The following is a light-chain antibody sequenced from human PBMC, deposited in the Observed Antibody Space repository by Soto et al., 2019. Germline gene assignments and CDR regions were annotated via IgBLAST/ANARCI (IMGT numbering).Light chain of an antibody. CDR1: QSISNY. CDR3: QQSYSTPRK. Sequence: DIQITHSPASLSASVVDRVTITFRASQSISNYLSWYQQTPGKAPNLLIYAASSLQSGVPSRFSGSGSGTDFTLTISSLQPEDFATYYCQQSYSTPRKFGQGTKVDIK. J-gene: IGKJ1*01. CDR2: AAS. V-gene: IGKV1-39*01.